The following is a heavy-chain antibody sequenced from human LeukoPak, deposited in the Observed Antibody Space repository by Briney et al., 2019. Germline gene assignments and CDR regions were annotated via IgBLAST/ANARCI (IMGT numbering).Heavy chain of an antibody. D-gene: IGHD3-22*01. CDR1: GFTVSSNY. J-gene: IGHJ4*02. V-gene: IGHV3-53*01. CDR3: AKAYYYDSSGSHPPFDY. Sequence: PGGSLRLSCAASGFTVSSNYMSWVRQAPGKGLEWVSVIYSGGSTYYADSVKGRFTISRDNSKNTLYLQMNSLRAEDTAVYYCAKAYYYDSSGSHPPFDYWGQGTLVTVSS. CDR2: IYSGGST.